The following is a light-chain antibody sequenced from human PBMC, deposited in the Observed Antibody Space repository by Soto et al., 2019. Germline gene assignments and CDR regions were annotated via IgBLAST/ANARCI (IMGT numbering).Light chain of an antibody. J-gene: IGLJ1*01. Sequence: QSALTQPASVSGSPGQSITISCTGTSSDVGGYKYVSWYQQHPGKAPKLMIYDIRNRPSGVSSRFSGSKSGNTASLTISGLQAEDEADYYCSSYTSSSTRVFGTGTKVTVL. CDR1: SSDVGGYKY. V-gene: IGLV2-14*03. CDR3: SSYTSSSTRV. CDR2: DIR.